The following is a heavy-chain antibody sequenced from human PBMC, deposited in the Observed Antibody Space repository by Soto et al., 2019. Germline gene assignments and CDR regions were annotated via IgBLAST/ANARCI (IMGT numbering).Heavy chain of an antibody. Sequence: QVQLVQSGAEVKKPGASVKVSCKASGYTFTSYYMHWVRQAPGQGLEWMGIINPSGGSTSYEQKCPGRVTMTRDTSTRTVYMELSRLRCEDTAVYYCAGDSTRVVGGGHDYYGMDVWGQGTTVTVSS. CDR3: AGDSTRVVGGGHDYYGMDV. CDR2: INPSGGST. V-gene: IGHV1-46*01. J-gene: IGHJ6*02. D-gene: IGHD1-26*01. CDR1: GYTFTSYY.